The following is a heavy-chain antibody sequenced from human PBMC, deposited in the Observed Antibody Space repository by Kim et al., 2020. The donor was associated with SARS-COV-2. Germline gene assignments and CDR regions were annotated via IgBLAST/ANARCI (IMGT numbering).Heavy chain of an antibody. CDR3: ARSDWFDP. V-gene: IGHV3-74*03. J-gene: IGHJ5*02. CDR1: GFTMRNYW. D-gene: IGHD3-3*01. Sequence: GGSLRLSCAASGFTMRNYWMNWLRQAPGKGLEWVSRIRGDGTSTTYADSVKGRFIISRDISKNTLHLQMNSLRVEDTAVYYCARSDWFDPWGHGTLVTVS. CDR2: IRGDGTST.